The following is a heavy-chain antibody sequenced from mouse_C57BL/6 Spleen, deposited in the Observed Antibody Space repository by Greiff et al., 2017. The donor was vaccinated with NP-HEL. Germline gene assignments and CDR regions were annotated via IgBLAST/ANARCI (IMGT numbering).Heavy chain of an antibody. Sequence: QVQLQQPGAELVKPGASVKMSCKASGYTFTSYWITWVKQRPGQGLEWIGDIYPGSGSTNYNEKFKSKATLTVDTSSSTAYMQLSSLTSEDSAVYYCAKKWGDYYGSSPWYFDVWGTGTTVTVSS. D-gene: IGHD1-1*01. J-gene: IGHJ1*03. CDR3: AKKWGDYYGSSPWYFDV. CDR1: GYTFTSYW. V-gene: IGHV1-55*01. CDR2: IYPGSGST.